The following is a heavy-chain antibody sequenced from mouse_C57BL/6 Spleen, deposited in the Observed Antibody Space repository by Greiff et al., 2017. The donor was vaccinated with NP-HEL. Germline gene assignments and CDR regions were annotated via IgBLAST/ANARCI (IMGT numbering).Heavy chain of an antibody. Sequence: EVMLVESGGGLVKPGGSLKLSCAASGFTFSDYGMHWVRQAPEKGLEWVAYISSGSSTIYYADTVKGRFTISRDNAKNTLFLQMTSLRSEDTAMYYCARPYYGSSYNMDYWGQGTSVTVSS. D-gene: IGHD1-1*01. CDR1: GFTFSDYG. CDR2: ISSGSSTI. CDR3: ARPYYGSSYNMDY. J-gene: IGHJ4*01. V-gene: IGHV5-17*01.